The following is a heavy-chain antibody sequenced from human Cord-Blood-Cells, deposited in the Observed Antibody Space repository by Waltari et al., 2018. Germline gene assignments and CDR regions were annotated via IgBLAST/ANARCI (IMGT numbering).Heavy chain of an antibody. CDR1: GHTFTGSY. J-gene: IGHJ4*02. CDR3: ARVKIAAAGTD. CDR2: INPNSGGT. Sequence: QRVQAGAALKKPGASVMVSCKASGHTFTGSYLPWVRQAPGQGLDWMGWINPNSGGTNYAQKFQGRVTMTRDTSISTAYMELSRLRSDDTAVYYCARVKIAAAGTDWGQGTLVTVSS. D-gene: IGHD6-13*01. V-gene: IGHV1-2*02.